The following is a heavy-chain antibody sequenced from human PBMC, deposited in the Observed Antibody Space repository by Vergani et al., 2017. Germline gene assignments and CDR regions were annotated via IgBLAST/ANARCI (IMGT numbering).Heavy chain of an antibody. J-gene: IGHJ4*02. CDR2: IYQSGST. V-gene: IGHV4-4*03. D-gene: IGHD2/OR15-2a*01. CDR3: ASNGYYCLYY. Sequence: QVQLQESGPGLVKPPGTLSLTCAVPGGAISGTNWWSWVRQSPGKGLQWIGEIYQSGSTNYTPSLKSRVTISVDKSKNQFSLKLSSVTAADPAVYYCASNGYYCLYYWGRPTLLAVSS. CDR1: GGAISGTNW.